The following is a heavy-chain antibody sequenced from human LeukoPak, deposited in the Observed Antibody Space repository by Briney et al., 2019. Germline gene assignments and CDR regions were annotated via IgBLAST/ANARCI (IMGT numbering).Heavy chain of an antibody. D-gene: IGHD3-9*01. CDR3: ARDYDILTGYSQALFYYGMDV. V-gene: IGHV3-21*01. CDR1: GFTFSSNS. J-gene: IGHJ6*02. Sequence: GGSLRLSCAASGFTFSSNSMNWVRQAPGKGLEWVSSISSSSSYIYYADSVKGRFTISRDNAKNSLYLQMNSLRAEDTAAYYCARDYDILTGYSQALFYYGMDVWGQGTTVTVSS. CDR2: ISSSSSYI.